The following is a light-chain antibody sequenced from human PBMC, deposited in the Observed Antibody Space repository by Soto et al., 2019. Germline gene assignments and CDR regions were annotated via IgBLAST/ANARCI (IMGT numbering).Light chain of an antibody. CDR2: DVI. CDR1: SRDIVGYDS. Sequence: QSALTQPPSASGSPGQSVTISCTGTSRDIVGYDSVSWYQHHPGKAPKLLIYDVIKRPSGVPDRFSGSKSGNTASLTVSGLQNDDEADYYCRSYGGSNNLLFGGGTKLTVL. V-gene: IGLV2-8*01. CDR3: RSYGGSNNLL. J-gene: IGLJ2*01.